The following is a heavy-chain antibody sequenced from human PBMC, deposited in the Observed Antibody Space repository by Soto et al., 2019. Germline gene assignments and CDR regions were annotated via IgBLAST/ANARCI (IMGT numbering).Heavy chain of an antibody. CDR3: AKDRRITMVRGVLRAFDS. CDR1: GFSFRNIG. J-gene: IGHJ4*01. D-gene: IGHD3-10*01. Sequence: GGSLRLSCAASGFSFRNIGMHWVRQAPGKGLEWVAIISFDGVNKNYADSVKGRFTISRDNDKNMLYLQMNSLRAEDTAVYYCAKDRRITMVRGVLRAFDSWGQGNLVTVSS. CDR2: ISFDGVNK. V-gene: IGHV3-30*18.